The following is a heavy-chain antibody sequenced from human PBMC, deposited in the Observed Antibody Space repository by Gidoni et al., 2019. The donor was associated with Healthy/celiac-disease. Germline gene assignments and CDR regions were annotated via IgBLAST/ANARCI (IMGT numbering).Heavy chain of an antibody. D-gene: IGHD3-22*01. V-gene: IGHV3-23*01. Sequence: EGQLLASGGGLVQPGGPLRLSCPASCFPVSSYALSWVRQAPGKGLEWVSAISGSGGSTYYADSVKGRFTISRDNSKSTLYLQMNSLRAEDTAVYYCAKAVVVVITTRYYYYYGMDVWGQGTTVTVSS. J-gene: IGHJ6*02. CDR3: AKAVVVVITTRYYYYYGMDV. CDR1: CFPVSSYA. CDR2: ISGSGGST.